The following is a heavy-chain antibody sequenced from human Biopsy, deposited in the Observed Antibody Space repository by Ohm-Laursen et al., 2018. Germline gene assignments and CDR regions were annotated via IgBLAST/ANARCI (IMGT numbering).Heavy chain of an antibody. D-gene: IGHD2/OR15-2a*01. CDR2: IIPLLDIP. Sequence: SSVKVSCKASGGTFSNYAITWVRQAPGQGLEWMGRIIPLLDIPTYAQRFKGRVTVAADTSTSTATMELRSLRSDDTAVYYCARATNSTGWPYYYFYGMDVWGQGTTVTVSS. CDR1: GGTFSNYA. J-gene: IGHJ6*02. CDR3: ARATNSTGWPYYYFYGMDV. V-gene: IGHV1-69*04.